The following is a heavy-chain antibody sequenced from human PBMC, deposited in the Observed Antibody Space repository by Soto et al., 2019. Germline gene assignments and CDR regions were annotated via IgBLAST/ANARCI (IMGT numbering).Heavy chain of an antibody. D-gene: IGHD3-10*01. Sequence: SETLSLTCTVSGGSISSYYWSWIRQPPGKGLEWIGYIHYSGSTNYNPSLKSRVIVSVDTSKNQFSLKLSSVTAADTAVYYCGRFEFGSGTIEDYWGQGTLVTVSS. J-gene: IGHJ4*02. CDR3: GRFEFGSGTIEDY. CDR2: IHYSGST. CDR1: GGSISSYY. V-gene: IGHV4-59*01.